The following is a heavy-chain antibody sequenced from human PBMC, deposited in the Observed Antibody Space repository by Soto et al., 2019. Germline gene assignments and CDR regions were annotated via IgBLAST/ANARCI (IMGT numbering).Heavy chain of an antibody. D-gene: IGHD3-10*01. CDR3: ARDLWFGELLFPPLISYYYYGMDV. CDR1: GYTFTSYA. CDR2: INTNTGNP. Sequence: GASVKVSCKASGYTFTSYAMNWVRQAPGQGLEWMGWINTNTGNPTYAQGFTGRFVFSLDTSVSTAYLQICSLKAEDTAAYYCARDLWFGELLFPPLISYYYYGMDVWGQGTTVTVSS. J-gene: IGHJ6*02. V-gene: IGHV7-4-1*01.